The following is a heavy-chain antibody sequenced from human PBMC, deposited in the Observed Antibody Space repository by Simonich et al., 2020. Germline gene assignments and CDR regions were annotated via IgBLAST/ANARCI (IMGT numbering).Heavy chain of an antibody. CDR1: GFTFSSYW. D-gene: IGHD3-9*01. Sequence: EVQLVESGGGLVQPGGSLRLSCAASGFTFSSYWMSWVRQAPGKGLEWGAKIKQDGSEKYYVDSVKGRFTISRDNAKNSLYLQMNSLRAEDTAVYYCARFRGRYFDWLFDYWGQGTLVTVSS. CDR2: IKQDGSEK. V-gene: IGHV3-7*01. CDR3: ARFRGRYFDWLFDY. J-gene: IGHJ4*02.